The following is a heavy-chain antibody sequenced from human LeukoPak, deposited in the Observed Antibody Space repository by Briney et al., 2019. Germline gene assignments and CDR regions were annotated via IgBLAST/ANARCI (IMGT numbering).Heavy chain of an antibody. CDR2: IYSGGST. CDR3: ARVRYSGSYPYFDY. D-gene: IGHD1-26*01. Sequence: GGSLRLSCAASGFTFSSYSMNWVRQAPGKGLEWVSVIYSGGSTYYADSVKGRFTISRDNSKNTLYLQMNSLRAEDTAVYYCARVRYSGSYPYFDYWGQGTLVTVSS. J-gene: IGHJ4*02. CDR1: GFTFSSYS. V-gene: IGHV3-66*01.